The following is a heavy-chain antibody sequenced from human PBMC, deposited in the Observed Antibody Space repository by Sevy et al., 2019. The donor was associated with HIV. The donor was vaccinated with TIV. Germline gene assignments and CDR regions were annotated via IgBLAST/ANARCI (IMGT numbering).Heavy chain of an antibody. V-gene: IGHV4-59*01. D-gene: IGHD2-21*02. J-gene: IGHJ4*02. CDR1: GGSISSYY. Sequence: SETLSLTCTVSGGSISSYYWSWIRQPPGKGLEWIGYIYYSGSTNYNPSLKSRVTISVDTSKNQFSLKLSSVTAADTAVYYCARVGQGYCGGDCYSVVLGFDYWGQGTLVTVSS. CDR2: IYYSGST. CDR3: ARVGQGYCGGDCYSVVLGFDY.